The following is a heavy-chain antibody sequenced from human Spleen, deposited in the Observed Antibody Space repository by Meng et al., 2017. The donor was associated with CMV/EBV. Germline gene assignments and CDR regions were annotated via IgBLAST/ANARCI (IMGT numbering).Heavy chain of an antibody. D-gene: IGHD2-21*01. CDR2: IKSKTDGETT. V-gene: IGHV3-15*01. Sequence: AAAGFTFSNAWMSWVRQAPGKGLEWVGRIKSKTDGETTDYAAPVKGRFTISRDDSKNTLYLQMNSLKTEDTAVYYCTLWLWSGGFDPWGQGTLVTVSS. CDR3: TLWLWSGGFDP. J-gene: IGHJ5*02. CDR1: GFTFSNAW.